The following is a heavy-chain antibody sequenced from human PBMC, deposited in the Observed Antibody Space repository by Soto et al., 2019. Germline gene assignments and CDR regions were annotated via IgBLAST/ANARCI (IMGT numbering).Heavy chain of an antibody. CDR3: ARDGSGYSYGSL. CDR2: IYYSGST. CDR1: GGSISSGGYY. D-gene: IGHD5-18*01. V-gene: IGHV4-31*03. J-gene: IGHJ4*02. Sequence: SETLSLTCTVSGGSISSGGYYWSWIRQHPGKGLEWIGYIYYSGSTYYNPSLKSRFTISVDTSKNQFSLKLSSVTAADTAVYYCARDGSGYSYGSLWGQGTLVTVSS.